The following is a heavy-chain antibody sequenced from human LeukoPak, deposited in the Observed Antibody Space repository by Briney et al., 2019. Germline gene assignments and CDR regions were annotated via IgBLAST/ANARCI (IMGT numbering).Heavy chain of an antibody. Sequence: SETLSLTCTVSGGSISSGGYYWSWIRQHPGKGLEWIGYIYYSGSTYYNPSLKSRVTISVDTSKNQFSLKLSPVTAADTAVYYCARDYGGNYWYFDLWGRGTLVTVSS. D-gene: IGHD4-23*01. CDR3: ARDYGGNYWYFDL. V-gene: IGHV4-31*03. CDR2: IYYSGST. CDR1: GGSISSGGYY. J-gene: IGHJ2*01.